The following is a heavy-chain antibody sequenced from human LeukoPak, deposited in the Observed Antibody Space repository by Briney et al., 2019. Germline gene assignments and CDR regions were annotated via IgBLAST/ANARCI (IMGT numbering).Heavy chain of an antibody. Sequence: SETLSLTCAVYGGSFSGYYWSWIRQPPGKGLEWIGEINHSGSTNYNPSLKSRVTISVDTSKNQFSLKLSSVTAADTAVYYCAXXXXXXXXXXIVVVITGAFDYWGQGTLVTVSS. D-gene: IGHD3-22*01. CDR2: INHSGST. CDR1: GGSFSGYY. V-gene: IGHV4-34*01. CDR3: AXXXXXXXXXXIVVVITGAFDY. J-gene: IGHJ4*02.